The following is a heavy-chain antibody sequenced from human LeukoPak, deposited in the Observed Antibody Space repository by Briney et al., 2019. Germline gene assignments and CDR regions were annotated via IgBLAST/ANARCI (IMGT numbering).Heavy chain of an antibody. CDR1: GFTFSSYA. J-gene: IGHJ5*02. V-gene: IGHV3-23*01. D-gene: IGHD2-2*01. CDR3: AKRSYCSSSSCFFDP. Sequence: GGSLRLSCAASGFTFSSYAMSWVRQAPGKGLEWVSTISSNGVSTYYADSVNGRFTISRDNSKNTLYLQMNTLRVEDTALHYCAKRSYCSSSSCFFDPWGQGTLVTVSS. CDR2: ISSNGVST.